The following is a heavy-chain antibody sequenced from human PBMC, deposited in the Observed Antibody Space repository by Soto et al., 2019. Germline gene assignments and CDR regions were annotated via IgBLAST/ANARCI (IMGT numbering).Heavy chain of an antibody. D-gene: IGHD3-3*01. CDR2: IPSSSTYI. V-gene: IGHV3-21*01. J-gene: IGHJ6*03. CDR1: GFNFSTYS. Sequence: EVQLVESGGGLVKPGGSLRLSCAASGFNFSTYSMNWVRQAPGKGLEWVSSIPSSSTYIYYSDSVKGRFTISRDNAKNSLYLQMNSLRAEDTDVYYCARDRGSFGVGDYYYYMDVWGKWTTVTVSS. CDR3: ARDRGSFGVGDYYYYMDV.